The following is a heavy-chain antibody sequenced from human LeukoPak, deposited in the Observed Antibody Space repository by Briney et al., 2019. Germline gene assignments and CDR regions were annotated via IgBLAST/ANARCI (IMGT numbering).Heavy chain of an antibody. J-gene: IGHJ4*02. Sequence: GGSLRLSCAACGFTFSRYAMSWVRQSPGKGVEWVSAISGSGGNTYSADSVKGRCTISRDNYFQTLVLHVHSLRAEDTAVYYCARGMSATSGYLELEYWGQGALVTVST. D-gene: IGHD3-22*01. CDR1: GFTFSRYA. V-gene: IGHV3-23*01. CDR3: ARGMSATSGYLELEY. CDR2: ISGSGGNT.